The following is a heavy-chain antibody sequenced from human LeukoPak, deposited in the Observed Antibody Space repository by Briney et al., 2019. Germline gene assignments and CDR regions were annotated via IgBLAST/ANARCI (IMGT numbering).Heavy chain of an antibody. CDR2: ISGSSGLT. CDR3: ARRGESASYGDYRFDY. J-gene: IGHJ4*02. Sequence: GGSLRLSCTATGFIFNYFGMAWVRQAPGRGLEWVSAISGSSGLTYYADSVKGRFTISRDNSKNTLFLQMNSLRAEDTAVYYCARRGESASYGDYRFDYWGQGTLVTVSS. V-gene: IGHV3-23*01. CDR1: GFIFNYFG. D-gene: IGHD4-17*01.